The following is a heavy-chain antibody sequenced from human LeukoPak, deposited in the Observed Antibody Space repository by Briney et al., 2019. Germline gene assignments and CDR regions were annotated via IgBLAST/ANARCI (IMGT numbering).Heavy chain of an antibody. D-gene: IGHD6-13*01. CDR3: ARDLAAAGTGDY. CDR1: GFTFSDYA. V-gene: IGHV3-23*01. J-gene: IGHJ4*02. CDR2: ISAKGDRT. Sequence: GGSLRLSCTASGFTFSDYAMSWVRQARQAPGKGLEWVSSISAKGDRTYYADSVKGRFSVSRDNSKNTLYLQMNSLRAEDTAVYYCARDLAAAGTGDYWGQGTLVTVSS.